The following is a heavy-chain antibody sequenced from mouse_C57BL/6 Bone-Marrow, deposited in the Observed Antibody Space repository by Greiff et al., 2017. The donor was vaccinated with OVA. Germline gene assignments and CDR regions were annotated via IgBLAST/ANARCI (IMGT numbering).Heavy chain of an antibody. CDR1: GYTFTSYG. CDR3: ARRGITRGWDFDV. D-gene: IGHD2-4*01. Sequence: QVQLKQSGAELARPGASVKLSCKASGYTFTSYGISWVKQRTGQGLEWIGEIYPRSGNTYYNEKFKGKATLTADKSSSTAYMELRSLTSEDSAVYFCARRGITRGWDFDVWGTGTTVTVSS. J-gene: IGHJ1*03. CDR2: IYPRSGNT. V-gene: IGHV1-81*01.